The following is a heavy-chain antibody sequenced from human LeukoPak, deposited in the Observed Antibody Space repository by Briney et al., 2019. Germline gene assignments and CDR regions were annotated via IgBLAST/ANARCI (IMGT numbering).Heavy chain of an antibody. Sequence: ASVKVSCKASGYTFSNYAMHWVRQAPGQGLEWMGWISAYNGNTNYAQKLQGRVTMTTDTSTSTAYMELRSLRSDDTAVYYCARRYYDSSGYYYEDYFDYWGQGTLVTVSS. CDR2: ISAYNGNT. V-gene: IGHV1-18*01. J-gene: IGHJ4*02. CDR3: ARRYYDSSGYYYEDYFDY. D-gene: IGHD3-22*01. CDR1: GYTFSNYA.